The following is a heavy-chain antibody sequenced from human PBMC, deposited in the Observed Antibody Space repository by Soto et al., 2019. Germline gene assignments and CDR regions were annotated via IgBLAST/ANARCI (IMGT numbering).Heavy chain of an antibody. CDR3: ARRGGALGY. J-gene: IGHJ4*02. CDR2: ITGSGSTT. CDR1: GFTFSSYA. V-gene: IGHV3-23*01. Sequence: EVQLMESGGGLVQPGGSLRLSCAASGFTFSSYAMSWVRKAPGKGLEWVSVITGSGSTTYSEDSVKGRFTISRDNSKKARYLQMNSLRAEGTVVYYCARRGGALGYWGQGTRVTVPS. D-gene: IGHD3-16*01.